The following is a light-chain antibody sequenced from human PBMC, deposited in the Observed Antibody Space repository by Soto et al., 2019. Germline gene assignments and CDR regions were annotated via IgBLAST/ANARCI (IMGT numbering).Light chain of an antibody. CDR2: KAS. CDR1: QSISSC. V-gene: IGKV1-5*03. J-gene: IGKJ4*01. Sequence: DSQMTQYPSTLSASVGDRVTITCRASQSISSCLAWYQQKPGKAPKLLISKASTLQSGVPPRFSGSGSGTEFTLTISRLQPDDFATYYCQQYESYPMTFGGGTKVEIK. CDR3: QQYESYPMT.